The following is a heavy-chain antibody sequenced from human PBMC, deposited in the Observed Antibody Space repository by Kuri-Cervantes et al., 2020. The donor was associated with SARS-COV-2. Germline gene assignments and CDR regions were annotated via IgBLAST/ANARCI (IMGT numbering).Heavy chain of an antibody. D-gene: IGHD3-3*01. CDR1: GGPISSYN. V-gene: IGHV4-4*07. J-gene: IGHJ5*02. CDR3: VKGGERITNSGVVIANWFDP. Sequence: GSLRLSCTVSGGPISSYNWSWIRKPAGTGLEWIRRIYTSGSTNYNPTLKSRVTISIDTSKNQFSLKLSSVTAADTAVYDCVKGGERITNSGVVIANWFDPWGQGTLVTVSS. CDR2: IYTSGST.